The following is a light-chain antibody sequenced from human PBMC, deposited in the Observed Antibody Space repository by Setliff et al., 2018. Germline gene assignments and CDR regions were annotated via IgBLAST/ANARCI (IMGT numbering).Light chain of an antibody. J-gene: IGLJ1*01. CDR2: DVS. V-gene: IGLV2-14*01. Sequence: QSVLTQPASVSGSPGQSIAVSCTGSGSDVGAYKFVSWYQQRPGKAPRLMIYDVSNRPSGASDRFSGSKSGNTASLTISGLQAEDEADYYCCSYTGTSTPDVFGTGTKVTVL. CDR1: GSDVGAYKF. CDR3: CSYTGTSTPDV.